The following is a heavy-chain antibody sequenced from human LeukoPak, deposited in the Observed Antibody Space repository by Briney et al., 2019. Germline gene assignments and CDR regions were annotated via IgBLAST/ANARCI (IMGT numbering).Heavy chain of an antibody. D-gene: IGHD2-21*02. J-gene: IGHJ4*02. Sequence: SQTLSLTCAVSGGSISSGGYSWSWIRQPPGKGLEWIGYIYHSGSAYYNPSLGSRVTISIDRSKNQFSLKLTSVTAADTAAYYCARGDGYSFDYWGQGTLVTVSS. V-gene: IGHV4-30-2*01. CDR2: IYHSGSA. CDR1: GGSISSGGYS. CDR3: ARGDGYSFDY.